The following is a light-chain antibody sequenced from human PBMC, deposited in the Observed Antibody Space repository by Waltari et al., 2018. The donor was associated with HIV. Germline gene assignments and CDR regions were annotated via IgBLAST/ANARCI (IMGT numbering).Light chain of an antibody. V-gene: IGLV1-47*01. CDR3: VAWDDSLRGVL. CDR2: RND. CDR1: TSNIASNY. J-gene: IGLJ2*01. Sequence: SVLTQPPSASGTPGQRVTISCSGSTSNIASNYTLFNQHPPGTAPKLLIHRNDQRPSGVPDLFSASTSGTSASLAISGLRSEDEADYYCVAWDDSLRGVLFGGGTKVAVL.